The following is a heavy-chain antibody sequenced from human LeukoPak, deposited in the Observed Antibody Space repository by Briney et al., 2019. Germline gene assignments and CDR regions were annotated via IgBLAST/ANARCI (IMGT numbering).Heavy chain of an antibody. J-gene: IGHJ6*02. V-gene: IGHV3-66*01. CDR1: GFTVSSNY. D-gene: IGHD2-15*01. CDR3: ARAVVVVVAATRSTTGYGMDV. Sequence: GGSLRLSCAASGFTVSSNYMSWVRQAPGKGLEWVSVIYSGGSTYYADSVKGRFTISRDNSKNTLYLQMNSLRAEDTAVYYCARAVVVVVAATRSTTGYGMDVWGQGTTVTVSS. CDR2: IYSGGST.